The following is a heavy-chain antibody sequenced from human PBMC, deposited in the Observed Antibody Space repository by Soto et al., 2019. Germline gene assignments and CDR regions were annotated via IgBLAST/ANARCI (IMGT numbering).Heavy chain of an antibody. CDR2: VYYTGNT. CDR3: ARDPTSYDFLSGSGYYGLDV. D-gene: IGHD3-3*01. CDR1: GDYVSTSY. V-gene: IGHV4-59*02. J-gene: IGHJ6*02. Sequence: SETLSLTCSVSGDYVSTSYWNWIRQPPGKGLDWIGNVYYTGNTNYSPSLKSRVTISLDKSNNQFSLTLISVTAADTAVYYCARDPTSYDFLSGSGYYGLDVWGQGISVTVSS.